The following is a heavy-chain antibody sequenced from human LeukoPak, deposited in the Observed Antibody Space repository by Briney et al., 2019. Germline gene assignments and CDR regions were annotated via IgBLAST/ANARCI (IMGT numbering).Heavy chain of an antibody. J-gene: IGHJ5*02. CDR1: GGSFSGYY. D-gene: IGHD4-17*01. Sequence: PSETLSLTCAVYGGSFSGYYWSWIRQPPGKGLEWMGSIHYSGSTYYNPSLKSRVTISVDRSKNQFSLKLSSVTAADTAVYYCARAGTTVTTNWFDPWGQGTLVTVSS. CDR3: ARAGTTVTTNWFDP. V-gene: IGHV4-34*01. CDR2: IHYSGST.